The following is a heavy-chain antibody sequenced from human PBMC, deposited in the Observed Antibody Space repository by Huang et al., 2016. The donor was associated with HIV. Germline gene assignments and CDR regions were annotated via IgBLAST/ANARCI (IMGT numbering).Heavy chain of an antibody. Sequence: QVHLVQSGAEVKKPGASVKVSCKAAGYTFTNYVINWVRQAPGSGLAWMGWMNPNTGNTGFAQSFQGRVTMTRKTSITTAYMELTSLTSEDTAVYYCARSAYGDLDYWGLGTLVIVSS. V-gene: IGHV1-8*02. J-gene: IGHJ4*02. CDR3: ARSAYGDLDY. D-gene: IGHD4-17*01. CDR1: GYTFTNYV. CDR2: MNPNTGNT.